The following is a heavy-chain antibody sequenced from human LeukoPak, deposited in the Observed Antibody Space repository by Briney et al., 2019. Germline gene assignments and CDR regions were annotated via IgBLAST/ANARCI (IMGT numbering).Heavy chain of an antibody. Sequence: GGSLRLSCAVSGFTFSSYAMSWVRQAPGKGLEWVSALSRSGNTTYYADSVKGRFTISRDNSKNTLYLQMNSLRVDDTAVYYCAKATSVVTLFDYWGQGTLVTVSS. J-gene: IGHJ4*02. V-gene: IGHV3-23*01. D-gene: IGHD4-23*01. CDR1: GFTFSSYA. CDR3: AKATSVVTLFDY. CDR2: LSRSGNTT.